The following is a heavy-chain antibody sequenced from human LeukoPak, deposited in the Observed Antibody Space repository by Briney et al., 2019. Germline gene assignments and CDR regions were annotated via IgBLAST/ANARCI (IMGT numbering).Heavy chain of an antibody. D-gene: IGHD2-21*02. V-gene: IGHV4-4*07. Sequence: SETLSLTCTVSGGSISPYFWSWLRQPAGKGLEYLGRISSTGYTNYNPSLRSRVTMSVDTSKNQFSLNLRSVTAADTAVYYCARDRVHDSDYWGQGILVIVSS. CDR1: GGSISPYF. CDR2: ISSTGYT. J-gene: IGHJ4*02. CDR3: ARDRVHDSDY.